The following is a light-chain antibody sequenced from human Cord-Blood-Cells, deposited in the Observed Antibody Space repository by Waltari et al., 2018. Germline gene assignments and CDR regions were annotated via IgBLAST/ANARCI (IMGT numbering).Light chain of an antibody. CDR3: CSYAGSSTFGV. Sequence: QSALTQPASVSGSPGQSITISCTGTSSDVGSYNLFSCYQQHPGKAPKLMIYEGSKRPSGVSNRFSGSKSGNTASLTISGLQAEDEADYYCCSYAGSSTFGVFGGGTKLTVL. V-gene: IGLV2-23*03. J-gene: IGLJ3*02. CDR2: EGS. CDR1: SSDVGSYNL.